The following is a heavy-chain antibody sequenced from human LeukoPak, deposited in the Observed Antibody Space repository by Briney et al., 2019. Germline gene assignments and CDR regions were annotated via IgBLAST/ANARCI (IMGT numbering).Heavy chain of an antibody. Sequence: ASVKVSCKASGYTFISYGITWVRQAPGQGLEWMGWISPYTTKTNYAQSLQGRVTMTTDTSTSTAYMELRSLRSDDTAVYYCARGYGGVNYYDSSGYYFDYWGQGTLVTVSS. CDR3: ARGYGGVNYYDSSGYYFDY. J-gene: IGHJ4*02. V-gene: IGHV1-18*01. CDR2: ISPYTTKT. CDR1: GYTFISYG. D-gene: IGHD3-22*01.